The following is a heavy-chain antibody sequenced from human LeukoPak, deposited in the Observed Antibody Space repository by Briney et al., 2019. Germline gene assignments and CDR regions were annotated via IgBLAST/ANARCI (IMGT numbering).Heavy chain of an antibody. Sequence: PGGSLRLSCAASGFTFSSYSMNWVRQAPGEGLEWVSSISSSSSYMYYADSVKGRFTISRDNAKNSLYLQMNSLRAEDTAVYYCATQSYYYGSGSSAAFDIWGQGTMVTVSS. D-gene: IGHD3-10*01. CDR2: ISSSSSYM. CDR3: ATQSYYYGSGSSAAFDI. CDR1: GFTFSSYS. V-gene: IGHV3-21*01. J-gene: IGHJ3*02.